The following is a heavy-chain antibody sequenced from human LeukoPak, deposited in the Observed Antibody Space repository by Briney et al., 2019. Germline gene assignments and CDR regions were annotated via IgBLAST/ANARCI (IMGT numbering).Heavy chain of an antibody. Sequence: GASVRVSCKGSGYTFTSYDINWVRQASGQGLEWMGWMNPIGGSTGYARKFQGRVTMTRNTSISTAYMELSSLVSEDTAVYYCARGTPQDYWGQGTLVTVSS. CDR3: ARGTPQDY. CDR1: GYTFTSYD. CDR2: MNPIGGST. V-gene: IGHV1-8*01. J-gene: IGHJ4*02.